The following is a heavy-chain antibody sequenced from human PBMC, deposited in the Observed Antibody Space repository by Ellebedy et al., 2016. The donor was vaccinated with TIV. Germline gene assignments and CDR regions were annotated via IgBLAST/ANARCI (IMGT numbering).Heavy chain of an antibody. Sequence: SETLSLXXTVSGGSISSYYWSWIRQPPGKGLEWIGEINHSGSTNYNPSLKSRVTISVDTSKNQFSLKLSSVTAADTAVYYCARGWLQLMDYWGQGTLVTVSS. D-gene: IGHD5-24*01. V-gene: IGHV4-34*01. J-gene: IGHJ4*02. CDR1: GGSISSYY. CDR2: INHSGST. CDR3: ARGWLQLMDY.